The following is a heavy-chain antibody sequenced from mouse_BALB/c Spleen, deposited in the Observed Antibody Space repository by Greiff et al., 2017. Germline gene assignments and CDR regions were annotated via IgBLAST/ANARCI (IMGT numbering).Heavy chain of an antibody. CDR1: GYTFTSYW. V-gene: IGHV1-87*01. CDR2: IYPGDGDT. Sequence: VQLQQSGAELARPGASVKLSCKASGYTFTSYWMQWVKQRPGQGLEWIGAIYPGDGDTRYTQKFKGKATLTADKSSSTAYMQLSSLASEDSAVYYCARGYYGSSYGYFDYWGQGTTLTVSS. J-gene: IGHJ2*01. D-gene: IGHD1-1*01. CDR3: ARGYYGSSYGYFDY.